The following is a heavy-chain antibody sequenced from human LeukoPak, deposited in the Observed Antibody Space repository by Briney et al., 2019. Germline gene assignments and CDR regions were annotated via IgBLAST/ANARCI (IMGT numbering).Heavy chain of an antibody. CDR3: ARDLGGYYRLDAFDI. V-gene: IGHV4-4*07. Sequence: PSETLTLTCTASGGSISSYYWSWIRQPAGKGLEWIGRIYTSGHTAYNASPKKGVTMSVDTPNNQLPLNVTAVTAADTAVYYCARDLGGYYRLDAFDIWGQGTMVTVSS. D-gene: IGHD1-26*01. CDR1: GGSISSYY. J-gene: IGHJ3*02. CDR2: IYTSGHT.